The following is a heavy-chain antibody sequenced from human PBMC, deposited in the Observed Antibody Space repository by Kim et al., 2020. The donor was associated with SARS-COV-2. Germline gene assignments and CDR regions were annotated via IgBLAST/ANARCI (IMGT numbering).Heavy chain of an antibody. D-gene: IGHD3-22*01. V-gene: IGHV4-34*01. J-gene: IGHJ4*02. Sequence: SETLSLTCAVYGGSFSGYYWSWIRQPPGKGLEWIGEINHSGSTNYNPSLKSRVTISVDTSKNQFSLKLSSVTAADTAVYYCATNNYYDNLPGHWGQGTLVTVSS. CDR1: GGSFSGYY. CDR2: INHSGST. CDR3: ATNNYYDNLPGH.